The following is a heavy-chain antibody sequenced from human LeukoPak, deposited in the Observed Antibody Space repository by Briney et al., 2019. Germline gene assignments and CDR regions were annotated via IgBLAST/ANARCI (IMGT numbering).Heavy chain of an antibody. CDR2: IWYDGSNK. CDR3: ARQRSRWLDAFEM. V-gene: IGHV3-33*01. D-gene: IGHD6-13*01. Sequence: GGSLRLSCAASGFTFSSYGMHWVRQAPGKGLEWVAVIWYDGSNKYYADSVKGRFTISRDNSKNTLYLQMNSLRAEDTAVYYCARQRSRWLDAFEMGGQGTMVTVPS. CDR1: GFTFSSYG. J-gene: IGHJ3*02.